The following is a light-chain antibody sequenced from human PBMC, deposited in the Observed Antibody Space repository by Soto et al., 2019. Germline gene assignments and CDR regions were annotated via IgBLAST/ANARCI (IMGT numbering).Light chain of an antibody. CDR1: QSISSW. J-gene: IGKJ1*01. Sequence: DTQMTQSPSTLSASVGDRVTITCRASQSISSWLAWYQQKPGKAPNLLIFKASTLESGVPSRFSGSGSGTEFTLTISSLQSDDFATYYCQQYNSYPWSFGQGTKVEIK. CDR2: KAS. V-gene: IGKV1-5*03. CDR3: QQYNSYPWS.